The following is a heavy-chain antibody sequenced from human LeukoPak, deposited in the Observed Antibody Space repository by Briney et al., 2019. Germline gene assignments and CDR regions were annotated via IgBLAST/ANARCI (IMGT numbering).Heavy chain of an antibody. J-gene: IGHJ4*02. D-gene: IGHD6-19*01. CDR3: ARGETGYSSGWYSDY. CDR1: GYTFTGYY. Sequence: ASVKVSCKASGYTFTGYYMHWVRQAPGQGLEWMGWINPNSGGTNYAQKFQGRVTMTRDTSISTAYMELSRLRSDDTAVYYCARGETGYSSGWYSDYWGQGTLVTVSS. V-gene: IGHV1-2*02. CDR2: INPNSGGT.